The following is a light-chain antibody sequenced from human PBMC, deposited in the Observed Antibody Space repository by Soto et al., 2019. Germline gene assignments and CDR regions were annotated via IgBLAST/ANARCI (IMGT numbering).Light chain of an antibody. J-gene: IGKJ1*01. CDR2: GTS. CDR3: QQSYSVPWT. Sequence: DIPMTQSPSSLSASVGDRVTITCRASQSISSYLNWYQHKTGKAPKVLIYGTSSLQSGVPSRFSGSGSGTDFTLTISSLQPEDFATYYCQQSYSVPWTFGQGTKVDIQ. V-gene: IGKV1-39*01. CDR1: QSISSY.